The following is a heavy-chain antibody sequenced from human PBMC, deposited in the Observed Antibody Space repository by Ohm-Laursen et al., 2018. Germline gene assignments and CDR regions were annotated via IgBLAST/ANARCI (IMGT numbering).Heavy chain of an antibody. Sequence: SLRLFCAASGFTFSSYAMSWVRQTPGKGLEWVSGISAGGGSTYYADSVRGRFTISRDNSKNTLYLQMNSLRAEDTALYYCAKDSSGGYYGMHVWGQGTTVTVSS. V-gene: IGHV3-23*01. D-gene: IGHD3-10*01. CDR1: GFTFSSYA. CDR3: AKDSSGGYYGMHV. J-gene: IGHJ6*02. CDR2: ISAGGGST.